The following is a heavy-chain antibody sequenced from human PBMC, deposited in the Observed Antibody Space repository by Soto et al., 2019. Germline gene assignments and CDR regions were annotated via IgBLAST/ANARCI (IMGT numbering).Heavy chain of an antibody. CDR2: IWYDGSNK. CDR1: GFTFSSYG. V-gene: IGHV3-33*01. CDR3: AIYGDYVFDY. Sequence: QVQLVESGGGVVQPGRSLRLSCAASGFTFSSYGMHWVRQAPGKGLEWVAVIWYDGSNKYYADSVKGRFTISRDNSKNTLYLQMNSLRAEDTAVYYCAIYGDYVFDYWGQGTLVTVSS. J-gene: IGHJ4*02. D-gene: IGHD4-17*01.